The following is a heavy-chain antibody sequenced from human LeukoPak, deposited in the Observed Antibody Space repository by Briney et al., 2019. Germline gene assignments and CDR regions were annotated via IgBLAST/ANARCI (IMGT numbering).Heavy chain of an antibody. CDR2: IYYSGST. Sequence: SETLSLTCTVSDGSISSSSYYWGWIRQPPGKGLEWIGSIYYSGSTYYNPSLKSRVTISVDTSKNQFSLKLSSVTAADTAVYYCARVEDGDYPDYWGQGTLVTVSS. CDR3: ARVEDGDYPDY. CDR1: DGSISSSSYY. J-gene: IGHJ4*02. D-gene: IGHD4-17*01. V-gene: IGHV4-39*07.